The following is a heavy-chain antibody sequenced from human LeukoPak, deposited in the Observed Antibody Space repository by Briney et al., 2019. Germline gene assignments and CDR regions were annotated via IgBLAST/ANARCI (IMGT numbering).Heavy chain of an antibody. CDR3: ARSDRGTHDY. CDR2: ISYDGSNK. CDR1: GFTFSSYA. V-gene: IGHV3-30*04. J-gene: IGHJ4*02. Sequence: PGGSLRLSCAASGFTFSSYAMHGVRQAPGKGLEWVAVISYDGSNKYYADSVKGRFTISRDNSKNTLYLQRNSLRAEDTAVYYCARSDRGTHDYWGQGTLVTVSS.